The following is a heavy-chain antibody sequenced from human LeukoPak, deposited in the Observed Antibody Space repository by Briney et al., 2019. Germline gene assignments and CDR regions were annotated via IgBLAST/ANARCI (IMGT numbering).Heavy chain of an antibody. V-gene: IGHV3-30*02. CDR1: GFTFSSYG. CDR3: AKDSTDQLLSYYYYYYMDV. J-gene: IGHJ6*03. D-gene: IGHD2-2*01. CDR2: IRYDGSNK. Sequence: GGSLRLSCAASGFTFSSYGMHWVRQAPGKGLEWVAFIRYDGSNKYYADSVKGRFTISRDNSKNTLYLQMNSLRAEDTAVYYCAKDSTDQLLSYYYYYYMDVWGKGTTVTVSS.